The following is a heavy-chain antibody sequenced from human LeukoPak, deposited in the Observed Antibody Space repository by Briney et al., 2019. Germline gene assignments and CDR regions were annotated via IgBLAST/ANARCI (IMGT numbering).Heavy chain of an antibody. CDR2: ISSSTSYI. CDR3: ATDPWQGRGLLDY. Sequence: PGGSLRPSCVGSGFTFNGYSMNWVRQAPGKGLEWVSSISSSTSYIHYADSVRGRFTISRDNAKSSVYLQMNSLRAEDTAVYYCATDPWQGRGLLDYWGQGTLVTVSS. V-gene: IGHV3-21*01. D-gene: IGHD3-10*01. CDR1: GFTFNGYS. J-gene: IGHJ4*02.